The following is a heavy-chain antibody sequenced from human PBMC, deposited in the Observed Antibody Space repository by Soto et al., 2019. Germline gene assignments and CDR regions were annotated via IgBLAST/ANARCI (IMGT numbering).Heavy chain of an antibody. CDR3: ARDTPREQQQLVNWFDP. Sequence: QVQLVQSGAEVKKPGASVKVSCKASGYTFTSYYMHWVRQAPGQGLEWMGIINPSGGSTSYAQKFQGRVTMTRDTSTSTVYMELSSLRSEDTAVYYCARDTPREQQQLVNWFDPWGQGTLVTVSS. CDR1: GYTFTSYY. V-gene: IGHV1-46*01. D-gene: IGHD6-13*01. J-gene: IGHJ5*02. CDR2: INPSGGST.